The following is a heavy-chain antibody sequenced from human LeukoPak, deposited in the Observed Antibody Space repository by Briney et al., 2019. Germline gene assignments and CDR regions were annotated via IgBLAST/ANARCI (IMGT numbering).Heavy chain of an antibody. CDR3: GGGPGY. D-gene: IGHD2-15*01. CDR1: GFTFSEYT. CDR2: ISSDGGTR. Sequence: PGGSLRLSCAASSGFTFSEYTMNWVRQAPGKGLEWISYISSDGGTRFYADSVKGRFTSSRDNAKKSHYLQMNSLRAEDTAVYYCGGGPGYWGQGTLVTVSS. V-gene: IGHV3-48*01. J-gene: IGHJ4*02.